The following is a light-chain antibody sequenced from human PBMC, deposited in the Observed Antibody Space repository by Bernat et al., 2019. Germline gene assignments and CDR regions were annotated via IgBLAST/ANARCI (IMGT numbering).Light chain of an antibody. CDR3: QQYDNTPPAYT. CDR2: AAS. Sequence: EIVLTQSPVTLSLPPGERATLSCRASRSVSRNLAWYQQKPGQAPRLLIDAASNRATGVPARFSGSGSGTDFTLTISRLEPEDFAVYYCQQYDNTPPAYTFGQGTKLEIK. V-gene: IGKV3-20*01. J-gene: IGKJ2*01. CDR1: RSVSRN.